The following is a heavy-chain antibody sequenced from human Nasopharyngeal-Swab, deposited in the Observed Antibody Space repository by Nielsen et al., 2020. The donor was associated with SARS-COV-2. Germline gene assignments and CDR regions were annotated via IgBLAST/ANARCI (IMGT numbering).Heavy chain of an antibody. D-gene: IGHD1-26*01. CDR2: ISYDGSNK. V-gene: IGHV3-30-3*01. CDR1: EFTFSNYA. J-gene: IGHJ4*02. CDR3: ARSRASYFGPFDY. Sequence: GGSLRLSCAASEFTFSNYAMHWVRQAPGKGLEWVAVISYDGSNKYYADSVKGRFTISRDNSKNTLYLQMNSLRAEDTAVYYCARSRASYFGPFDYWGQGTLVTVSS.